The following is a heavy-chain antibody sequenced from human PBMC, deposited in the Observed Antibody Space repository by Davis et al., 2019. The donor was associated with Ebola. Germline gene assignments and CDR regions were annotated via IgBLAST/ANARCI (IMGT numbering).Heavy chain of an antibody. CDR2: VNPNSANT. CDR3: ARGRKVAKMGSWFDP. CDR1: GYTFTNYD. V-gene: IGHV1-8*01. J-gene: IGHJ5*02. Sequence: ASVRVSCKASGYTFTNYDVHWVRQGTGQGLEWIGWVNPNSANTGYGQKFQGRVTMTRNTSISTAYMELSSLTSEDTAVYYCARGRKVAKMGSWFDPWGQGTLVTVSS. D-gene: IGHD5-12*01.